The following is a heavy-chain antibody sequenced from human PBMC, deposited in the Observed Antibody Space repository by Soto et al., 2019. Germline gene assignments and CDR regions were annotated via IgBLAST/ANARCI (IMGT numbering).Heavy chain of an antibody. D-gene: IGHD7-27*01. Sequence: PGESLKISCKGSGYSFSNYWIGWVRQMPGKGLEWMGIVYPGDSDTRYSPSFEGQVTISADKSISTAYLQWSSLKASDTAIYYCANFLTGDRPYWGQGTLVTVSS. CDR1: GYSFSNYW. J-gene: IGHJ4*02. CDR2: VYPGDSDT. CDR3: ANFLTGDRPY. V-gene: IGHV5-51*01.